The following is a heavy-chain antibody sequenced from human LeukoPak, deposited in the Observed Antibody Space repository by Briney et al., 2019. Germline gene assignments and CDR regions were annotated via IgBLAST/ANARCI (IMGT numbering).Heavy chain of an antibody. CDR1: GFTFSSYA. V-gene: IGHV3-23*01. J-gene: IGHJ6*03. CDR3: AKAKGYYDSSGAGHYYYMDV. D-gene: IGHD3-22*01. CDR2: ISGSGGST. Sequence: PGGSLRLSCAASGFTFSSYAMSWVRQAPGKGLEWVSAISGSGGSTYYADSVKGRFTISRDNSKNTLYLQMNSLRAEDTAVYYCAKAKGYYDSSGAGHYYYMDVWGKGTTVTVSS.